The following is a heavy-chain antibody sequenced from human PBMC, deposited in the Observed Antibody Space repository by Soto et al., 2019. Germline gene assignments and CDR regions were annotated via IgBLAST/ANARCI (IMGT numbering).Heavy chain of an antibody. CDR2: ISYDGNNK. CDR1: GFTFSSYA. J-gene: IGHJ6*02. V-gene: IGHV3-30-3*01. CDR3: ARAGCDGGSCYTLVGLRYGMDV. D-gene: IGHD2-15*01. Sequence: QVQLVESGGGVVQPGRSLRLSCAASGFTFSSYAMYWVRQAPGKGLEWMTVISYDGNNKYYADSVKGRFTISRDNSKNTLYLQMNSLRAEDTAVYYCARAGCDGGSCYTLVGLRYGMDVWGQGTTVTAS.